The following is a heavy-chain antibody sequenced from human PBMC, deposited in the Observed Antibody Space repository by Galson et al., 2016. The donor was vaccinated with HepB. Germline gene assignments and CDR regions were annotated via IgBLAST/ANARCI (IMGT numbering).Heavy chain of an antibody. D-gene: IGHD3-10*01. CDR1: GFTFSSYS. V-gene: IGHV3-21*01. J-gene: IGHJ4*02. CDR2: ISSSSTYI. CDR3: VRFRRYYGSGTYYDY. Sequence: SLRLSCAASGFTFSSYSMNWVRQAPGKGLEWVSSISSSSTYIYYADSVKGRFTISRDNAKNSLYLQMNSLRAEDTAVYYCVRFRRYYGSGTYYDYWGQGTLVTVSS.